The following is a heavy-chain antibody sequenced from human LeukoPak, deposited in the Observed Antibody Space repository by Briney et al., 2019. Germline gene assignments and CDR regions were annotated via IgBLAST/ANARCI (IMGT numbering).Heavy chain of an antibody. CDR1: GGSISSGGYY. J-gene: IGHJ4*02. V-gene: IGHV4-31*03. CDR3: ARGYYDSSGYVTYYFDY. D-gene: IGHD3-22*01. Sequence: SQTLSLTCTVSGGSISSGGYYWSWIRQHPGKGLEWIGYIYYSGSTNYNPSLKSRVTISVDTSKNQFSLKLSSVTAADTAVYYCARGYYDSSGYVTYYFDYWGQGTLVTVSS. CDR2: IYYSGST.